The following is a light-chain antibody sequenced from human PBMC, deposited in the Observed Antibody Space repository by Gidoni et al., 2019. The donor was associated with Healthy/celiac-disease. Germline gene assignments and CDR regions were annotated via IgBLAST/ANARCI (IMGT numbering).Light chain of an antibody. V-gene: IGKV3-20*01. CDR1: QRVSSSY. J-gene: IGKJ5*01. CDR2: GAS. Sequence: EMVLTQSPGTLSLSPGERATLSCRASQRVSSSYLACYQQKPRQAPRLLIYGASRRATGLPDWFSGSGSGTDFPLTISRLEPEDFAVYYCQQYGSLLTFGQGTRLEIK. CDR3: QQYGSLLT.